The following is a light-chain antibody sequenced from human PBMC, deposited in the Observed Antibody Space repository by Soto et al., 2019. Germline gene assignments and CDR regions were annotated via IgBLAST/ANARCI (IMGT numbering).Light chain of an antibody. CDR3: AAWDDSLNGRV. CDR1: SYNIGSNT. CDR2: SNN. J-gene: IGLJ3*02. Sequence: QSVLTQPPSASGTPGQRVTIACSGSSYNIGSNTVNWYQQLPGTAPKRLIYSNNQRPSGVPDRFSGSKSGTSASLAISGLQSEDEADYYCAAWDDSLNGRVFGGGTKLTVL. V-gene: IGLV1-44*01.